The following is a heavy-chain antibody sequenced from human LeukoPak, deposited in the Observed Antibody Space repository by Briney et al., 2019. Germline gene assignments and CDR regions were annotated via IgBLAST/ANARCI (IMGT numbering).Heavy chain of an antibody. J-gene: IGHJ4*02. D-gene: IGHD3-3*01. CDR1: GGSISGYY. V-gene: IGHV4-4*07. CDR3: ARSWGYDLWSGNLLDY. Sequence: SETLSLTCTVSGGSISGYYWSWIRQPAGKGLEWIGRIYSSGTTNYSPSLKSRVTMSVDTSKNQFSLELSSVTAADTAVYHCARSWGYDLWSGNLLDYWGQGILVTVSS. CDR2: IYSSGTT.